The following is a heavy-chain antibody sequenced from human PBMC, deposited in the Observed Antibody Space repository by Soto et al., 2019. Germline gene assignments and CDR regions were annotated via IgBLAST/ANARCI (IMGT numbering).Heavy chain of an antibody. V-gene: IGHV3-74*01. J-gene: IGHJ4*02. D-gene: IGHD1-1*01. CDR3: ARDVQIQSFGY. CDR2: INSDGSRT. CDR1: GFTFSNYW. Sequence: GGSLRLSCAASGFTFSNYWMHWVRQAPGKGLVWVSRINSDGSRTSYADSVKGRFTISRDNAKNTLYLQMNSLRAEDTAVYYCARDVQIQSFGYWGQGTPVTVDS.